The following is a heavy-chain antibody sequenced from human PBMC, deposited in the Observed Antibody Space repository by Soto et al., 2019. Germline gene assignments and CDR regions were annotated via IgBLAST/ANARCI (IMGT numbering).Heavy chain of an antibody. Sequence: EVHLVESGGGLVQPGGSLRLSCAASGFTVSSKYMSWLRQAPWKGLECVSLIQSGGPTYYAHSVQGRFTISRDTSENTLQLQMDSLRAEETAVYYCARDDVLCDGGLCYGVRLYVWGKGTTVTVSS. V-gene: IGHV3-66*01. D-gene: IGHD2-15*01. CDR3: ARDDVLCDGGLCYGVRLYV. J-gene: IGHJ6*04. CDR2: IQSGGPT. CDR1: GFTVSSKY.